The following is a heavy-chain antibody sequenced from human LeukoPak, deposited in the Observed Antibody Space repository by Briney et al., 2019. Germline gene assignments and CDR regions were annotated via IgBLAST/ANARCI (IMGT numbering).Heavy chain of an antibody. D-gene: IGHD2-15*01. J-gene: IGHJ5*02. CDR3: ARGVVVVVAAMYNWFDP. Sequence: GGSLRLSCAASGFTFSRYSMNWVRQAPGKGLEWVSYISSSSSTIYYADSVKGRFTISRDNAKNSLYLQMNSLRAEDTAVYDCARGVVVVVAAMYNWFDPWGQGTLVTVSS. CDR1: GFTFSRYS. CDR2: ISSSSSTI. V-gene: IGHV3-48*01.